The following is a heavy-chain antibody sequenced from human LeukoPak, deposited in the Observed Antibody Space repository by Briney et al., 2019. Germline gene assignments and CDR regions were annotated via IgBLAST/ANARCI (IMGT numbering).Heavy chain of an antibody. V-gene: IGHV1-18*01. Sequence: GASVKVSCKASGYTFTSYGISWVRQAPGQGLEWMGWISAYNGNTNYAQKLQGRVTMTTDTSTSTAYMELRSLRSDDTAVCYCARSPGYCSGGSCYSVYWGQGTLVTVSS. CDR2: ISAYNGNT. CDR3: ARSPGYCSGGSCYSVY. D-gene: IGHD2-15*01. CDR1: GYTFTSYG. J-gene: IGHJ4*02.